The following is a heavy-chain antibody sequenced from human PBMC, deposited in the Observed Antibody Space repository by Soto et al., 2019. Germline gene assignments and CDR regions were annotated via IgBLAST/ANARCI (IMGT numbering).Heavy chain of an antibody. J-gene: IGHJ4*02. CDR3: AKELTKSGLIAAAGVDY. CDR2: ISGSGGST. CDR1: GFTFSSYA. Sequence: GSLRLSCAASGFTFSSYAMSWVRQAPGKVLEWVSAISGSGGSTYYADSVKGRFTISRDNSKNTLYLQMNSLRAEDTAVYYCAKELTKSGLIAAAGVDYWGQGTLVTVSS. V-gene: IGHV3-23*01. D-gene: IGHD6-13*01.